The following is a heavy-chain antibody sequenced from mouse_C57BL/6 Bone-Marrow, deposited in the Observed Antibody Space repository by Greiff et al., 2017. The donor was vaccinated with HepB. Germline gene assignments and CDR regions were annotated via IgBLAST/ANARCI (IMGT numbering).Heavy chain of an antibody. CDR2: INPNNGGT. D-gene: IGHD2-2*01. CDR3: ARSGYGYGAWFAY. Sequence: EVQLQQSGPELVKPGASVKISCKASGYTFTDYYMNWVKQSHGKSLEWIGDINPNNGGTSYNQKFKGKATLTVDKSSSTAYMERRSLTSEDSAVYYCARSGYGYGAWFAYWGQGTLVTVSA. CDR1: GYTFTDYY. V-gene: IGHV1-26*01. J-gene: IGHJ3*01.